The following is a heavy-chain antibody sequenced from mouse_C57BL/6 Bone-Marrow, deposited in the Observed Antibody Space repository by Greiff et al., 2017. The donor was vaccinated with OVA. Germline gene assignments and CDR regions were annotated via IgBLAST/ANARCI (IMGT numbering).Heavy chain of an antibody. V-gene: IGHV5-9*01. CDR3: ARDGYYPYYFDY. D-gene: IGHD2-3*01. CDR1: GFTFSSYT. Sequence: EVQLMESGRGLVKPGGSLKLSCAASGFTFSSYTMSWVRQTPEKRLEWVATISGGGGNTYYPDSVKGRFTISRDNAKNTLYLQMSSLRSEDTALYYCARDGYYPYYFDYWGQGTTLTVSS. J-gene: IGHJ2*01. CDR2: ISGGGGNT.